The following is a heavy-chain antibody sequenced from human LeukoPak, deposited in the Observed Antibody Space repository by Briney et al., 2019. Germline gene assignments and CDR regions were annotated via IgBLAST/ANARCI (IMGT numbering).Heavy chain of an antibody. CDR3: ARRWTTGVGYFDY. CDR1: GGSISSGGYY. J-gene: IGHJ4*02. Sequence: SETLSLTCTVSGGSISSGGYYWSWIRQPPGKGLEWIGYIYYSGSTNYNPSLKSRVTISVDTSKNQFSLKLSSVTAADTAVYYCARRWTTGVGYFDYWAREPWSPSPQ. CDR2: IYYSGST. V-gene: IGHV4-61*08. D-gene: IGHD4-17*01.